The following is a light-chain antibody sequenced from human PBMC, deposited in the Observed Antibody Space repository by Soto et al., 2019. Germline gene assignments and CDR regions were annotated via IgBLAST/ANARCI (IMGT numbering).Light chain of an antibody. CDR3: QQSYSTPQT. CDR2: AAS. J-gene: IGKJ1*01. Sequence: MQMTQSPPSLSASVGEKIIITCRASRDVGSDVSWYQQKPGQAPKLLIYAASNLYTGVPSRFSGSGSGTDFTLTISSLQPEDFATYYCQQSYSTPQTFGQGTKVDIK. V-gene: IGKV1-39*01. CDR1: RDVGSD.